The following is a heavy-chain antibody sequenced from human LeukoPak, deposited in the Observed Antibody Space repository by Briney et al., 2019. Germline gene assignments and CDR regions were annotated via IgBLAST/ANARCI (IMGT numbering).Heavy chain of an antibody. CDR3: IKKSSDWYFDY. J-gene: IGHJ4*02. Sequence: PGGSLRLSCAASGFTFSSYAMSWVRQAPGKGLEWVSSISDSGGSTYYADSVKGRFTSSRDNSKNTLYLQMNSLRAEDTAVYYCIKKSSDWYFDYWGQGTLITVSS. V-gene: IGHV3-23*01. CDR1: GFTFSSYA. CDR2: ISDSGGST. D-gene: IGHD2-21*02.